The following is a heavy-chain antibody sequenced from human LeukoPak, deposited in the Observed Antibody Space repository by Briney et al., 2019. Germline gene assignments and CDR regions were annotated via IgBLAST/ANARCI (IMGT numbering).Heavy chain of an antibody. CDR3: ARDLHISGWYALFDF. CDR2: VLTEGTA. D-gene: IGHD6-19*01. Sequence: GRSLRLSRAASRFTASSNHMSCVRQPPGQALDFVSLVLTEGTACYADSVKGRFAISRDNSKNTLFLQMNSLRADDTAVYYCARDLHISGWYALFDFWGQGALVTVSS. J-gene: IGHJ4*02. CDR1: RFTASSNH. V-gene: IGHV3-53*01.